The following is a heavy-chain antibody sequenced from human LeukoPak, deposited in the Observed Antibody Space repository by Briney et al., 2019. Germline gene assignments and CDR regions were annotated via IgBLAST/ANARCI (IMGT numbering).Heavy chain of an antibody. CDR3: ARGPIDGSYYYYGMDV. Sequence: SETLSLTCTVSGGSISSYYWSWIRQPAGKGPEWIGRIYTSGSTNYNPSLKSRVTMSVDTSKNQFSLKLSSVTAADTAVYYCARGPIDGSYYYYGMDVRGQGTTVTVSS. V-gene: IGHV4-4*07. CDR2: IYTSGST. CDR1: GGSISSYY. D-gene: IGHD2-15*01. J-gene: IGHJ6*02.